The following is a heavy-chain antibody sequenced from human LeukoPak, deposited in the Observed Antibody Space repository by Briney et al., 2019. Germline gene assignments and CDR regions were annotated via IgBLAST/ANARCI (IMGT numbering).Heavy chain of an antibody. V-gene: IGHV3-30*14. CDR1: GFTFSSYA. CDR3: ARALKFDSESYNEYYEYFQQ. D-gene: IGHD3-10*01. CDR2: ISYDGSDK. Sequence: PGRSLRLSCAASGFTFSSYALHWVRHDPGNGLEWVAVISYDGSDKYYADSVKGRFSISRDNSKNTVYLQMNSLRAEDTAVYYCARALKFDSESYNEYYEYFQQWGQGTLVTVSS. J-gene: IGHJ1*01.